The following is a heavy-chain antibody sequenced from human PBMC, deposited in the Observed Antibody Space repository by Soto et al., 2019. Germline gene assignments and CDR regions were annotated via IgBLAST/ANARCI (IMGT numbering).Heavy chain of an antibody. CDR3: VRGGAE. J-gene: IGHJ1*01. Sequence: QVQLQQWGAGLLKPSETLSLTCVVSGGSLSDYYWGWIRQSPEKGLEWIGEINQSGRTNYNPSLKSRVTLSLDTSNNQFSLRLRSVTAADTAVYYCVRGGAEWGRGTLVTVSS. CDR2: INQSGRT. V-gene: IGHV4-34*01. CDR1: GGSLSDYY.